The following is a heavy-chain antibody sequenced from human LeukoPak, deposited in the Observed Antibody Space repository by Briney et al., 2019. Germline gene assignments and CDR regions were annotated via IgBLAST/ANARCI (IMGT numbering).Heavy chain of an antibody. CDR1: GGSINSYY. CDR3: ARHTSPRDYFDY. Sequence: SETLSLTCTVSGGSINSYYWSWIRQPPGKGLEWIGYIYYSGSANYSPSLKSRLTISVDTSKNQFSLRLSSVTAADTALYYCARHTSPRDYFDYWGQGTLVTVSS. CDR2: IYYSGSA. J-gene: IGHJ4*02. V-gene: IGHV4-59*08.